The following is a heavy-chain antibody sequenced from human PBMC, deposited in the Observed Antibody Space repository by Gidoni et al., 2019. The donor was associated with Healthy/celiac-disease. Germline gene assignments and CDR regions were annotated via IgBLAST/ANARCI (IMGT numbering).Heavy chain of an antibody. J-gene: IGHJ3*02. CDR2: IWYDGSNK. D-gene: IGHD3-3*01. V-gene: IGHV3-33*01. CDR3: ARDPSRSGYYPAAFDI. CDR1: GFTFSGSG. Sequence: QVQLVESGGGVVQPGRSLRLSCAASGFTFSGSGLHWVRQAPGKGLEWVAVIWYDGSNKYYADSVKGRFTISRDNSKNTLYLQMNSLRAEDTAVYYCARDPSRSGYYPAAFDIWGQGTMVTVSS.